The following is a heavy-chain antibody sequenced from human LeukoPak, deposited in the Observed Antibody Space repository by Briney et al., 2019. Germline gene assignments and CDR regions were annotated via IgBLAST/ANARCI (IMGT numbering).Heavy chain of an antibody. CDR1: GGTVSSYA. CDR3: ARDVGGYSYGFDY. V-gene: IGHV1-69*01. Sequence: SVKVSCKASGGTVSSYAISWVRQAPGPGLEWMGGIIPIFGTANYAQKFQGRVTITADESTSTAYMELSSLRSEDTAVYYCARDVGGYSYGFDYWGQGTLVTVSS. J-gene: IGHJ4*02. CDR2: IIPIFGTA. D-gene: IGHD5-18*01.